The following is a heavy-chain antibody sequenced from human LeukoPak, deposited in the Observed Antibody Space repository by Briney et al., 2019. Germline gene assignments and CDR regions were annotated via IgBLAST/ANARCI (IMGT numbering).Heavy chain of an antibody. V-gene: IGHV3-7*01. CDR1: GFTFINSW. CDR2: VQHIGGET. CDR3: ATYSILNAREFRY. D-gene: IGHD4-11*01. Sequence: PGGSLRLSCEGSGFTFINSWMGWVRQPPGKGREWVANVQHIGGETYYVDSVKGRFTISRDNAKNSVYLQMNSLGADDTAVYYCATYSILNAREFRYWGQGTLVTVTS. J-gene: IGHJ1*01.